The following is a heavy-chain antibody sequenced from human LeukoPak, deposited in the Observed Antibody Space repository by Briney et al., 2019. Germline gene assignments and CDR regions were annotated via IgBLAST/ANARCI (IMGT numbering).Heavy chain of an antibody. CDR3: ARDGGGYYDSSGYSVTFLDY. Sequence: GASVKVSCKASGYTVTGYYLHWVRQAPGHGLEWMGWINPDSGGRNYARKFQGRVTMTSDTSISTAYMELSSLRSNDTAVYYCARDGGGYYDSSGYSVTFLDYWGQGTLVTVSS. D-gene: IGHD3-22*01. CDR1: GYTVTGYY. CDR2: INPDSGGR. J-gene: IGHJ4*02. V-gene: IGHV1-2*02.